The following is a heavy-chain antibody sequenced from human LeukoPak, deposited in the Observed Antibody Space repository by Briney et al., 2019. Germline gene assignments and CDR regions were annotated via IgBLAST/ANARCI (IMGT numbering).Heavy chain of an antibody. CDR2: IYTSGST. CDR3: AREGPPNYYYYMDV. Sequence: SETLSLTCTVSGGSISSGSYYWSWIRQPAGKGLEWIGRIYTSGSTNYNPSLKSRVTISVDTSKNQFSLKLSSVTAADTAVYYCAREGPPNYYYYMDVWGTGTTVTISS. V-gene: IGHV4-61*02. CDR1: GGSISSGSYY. J-gene: IGHJ6*03.